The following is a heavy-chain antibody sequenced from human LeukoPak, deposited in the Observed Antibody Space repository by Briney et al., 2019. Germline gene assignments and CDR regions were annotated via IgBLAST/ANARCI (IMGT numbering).Heavy chain of an antibody. D-gene: IGHD3-16*01. J-gene: IGHJ4*02. V-gene: IGHV6-1*01. CDR2: TFYRPKWYN. Sequence: SQTLSLTSAISGDSHSTSSAAWKWIRQSHSRCLKWQGTTFYRPKWYNEYAVSVKSRITISPDTSKNQFSLQLNSVTPEDTAVYYCAGGNFYFDSWGQGTLVTVSS. CDR3: AGGNFYFDS. CDR1: GDSHSTSSAA.